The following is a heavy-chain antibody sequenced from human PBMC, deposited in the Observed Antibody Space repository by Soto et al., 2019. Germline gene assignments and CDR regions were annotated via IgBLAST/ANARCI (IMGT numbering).Heavy chain of an antibody. CDR3: ARDSWYCSSTSCTTYYYYYYMDV. D-gene: IGHD2-2*01. CDR1: GFTFSSYW. V-gene: IGHV3-74*01. J-gene: IGHJ6*03. Sequence: PGGSLRLSCAASGFTFSSYWMHWVRQAPGKGLVWVSRINSDGSSTSYADSVKGRFTISRDNAKNTLYLQMNSLRAEDTAVYYCARDSWYCSSTSCTTYYYYYYMDVWGKGTTVTVSS. CDR2: INSDGSST.